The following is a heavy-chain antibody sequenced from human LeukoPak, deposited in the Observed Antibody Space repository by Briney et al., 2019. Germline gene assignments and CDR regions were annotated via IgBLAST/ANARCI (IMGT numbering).Heavy chain of an antibody. V-gene: IGHV5-51*01. Sequence: GESLKISCKGSGYSFTSYWIGWVRQMPGKGLEGMGIIYPGDSDTRYSPSFQGQVTISADKSISTAYLQWSSLKASDTAMYYCARRLGYCSSTSCYGDAFDIWGQGTMVTVSS. CDR3: ARRLGYCSSTSCYGDAFDI. J-gene: IGHJ3*02. D-gene: IGHD2-2*01. CDR1: GYSFTSYW. CDR2: IYPGDSDT.